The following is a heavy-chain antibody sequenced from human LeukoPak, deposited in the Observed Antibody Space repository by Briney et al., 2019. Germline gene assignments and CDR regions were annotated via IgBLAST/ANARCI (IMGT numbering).Heavy chain of an antibody. CDR2: IYTSGST. D-gene: IGHD6-13*01. V-gene: IGHV4-61*02. Sequence: SETLSLTCTVSGGSFSSGSYYWSWIRQPAGKGLEWIGRIYTSGSTNYNPSLKSRVTISVDTSKNQFSLKLSSVTAADTAVYYCARDSSYAADYFDYWGQGTLVTVSS. CDR1: GGSFSSGSYY. J-gene: IGHJ4*02. CDR3: ARDSSYAADYFDY.